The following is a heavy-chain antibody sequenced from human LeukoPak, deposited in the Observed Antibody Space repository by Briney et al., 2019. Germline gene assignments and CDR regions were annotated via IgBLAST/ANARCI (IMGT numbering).Heavy chain of an antibody. Sequence: ASVKVSCKASGYTFTSYGISWVRQAPGQGLEWMGWISAYNGNTNYAQKLQGRVTMTTDTSTSTAYMELSRLRSDDTAVYYCARDWLQKNILTGYRLKRFDPWGQGTLVTVSS. V-gene: IGHV1-18*01. CDR1: GYTFTSYG. CDR3: ARDWLQKNILTGYRLKRFDP. D-gene: IGHD3-9*01. J-gene: IGHJ5*02. CDR2: ISAYNGNT.